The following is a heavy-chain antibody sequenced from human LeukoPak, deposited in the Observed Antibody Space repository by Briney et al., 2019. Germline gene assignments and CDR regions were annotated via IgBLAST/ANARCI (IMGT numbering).Heavy chain of an antibody. CDR3: AKDKWAGCGWYYFDP. CDR1: GFTFTSYG. V-gene: IGHV3-30*02. CDR2: IRYDGDDK. D-gene: IGHD6-19*01. Sequence: GGSLRLSCAASGFTFTSYGMHWVRQAPGKGREGVAFIRYDGDDKYYADSVKGRFTVSSDNSKKTLYLQMNNLTAEDTAIYYCAKDKWAGCGWYYFDPWGQGTLVTVSS. J-gene: IGHJ4*02.